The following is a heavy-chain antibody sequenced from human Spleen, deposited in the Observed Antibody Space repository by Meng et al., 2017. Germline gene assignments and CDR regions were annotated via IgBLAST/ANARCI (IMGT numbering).Heavy chain of an antibody. V-gene: IGHV1-3*01. D-gene: IGHD2-15*01. CDR1: GYTFTSYA. J-gene: IGHJ4*02. Sequence: QLVQAGAEVKKPGASVKVSCKASGYTFTSYAMHWVRQAPGQRLEWMGWINAGNGNTKYSQKFQGRVTITRDTSASTAYMELSSLRSEDTAVYYCARDYCSGGSCYRAYFFWGQGTLVTVSS. CDR3: ARDYCSGGSCYRAYFF. CDR2: INAGNGNT.